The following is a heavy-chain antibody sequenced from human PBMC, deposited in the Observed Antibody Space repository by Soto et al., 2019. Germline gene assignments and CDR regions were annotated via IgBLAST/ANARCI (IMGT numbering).Heavy chain of an antibody. CDR3: ARGARI. CDR1: RFPFSGSW. Sequence: EVELVESGGDLVRPGGSLRLSCADSRFPFSGSWMHWVRQAPGKGLEWVDNIKEDGSEKNYVDAVRGRFTISRDNAKNSLYLQMNSLRAEDTAVYYCARGARIWGQGTMVTVSP. CDR2: IKEDGSEK. V-gene: IGHV3-7*01. J-gene: IGHJ3*02.